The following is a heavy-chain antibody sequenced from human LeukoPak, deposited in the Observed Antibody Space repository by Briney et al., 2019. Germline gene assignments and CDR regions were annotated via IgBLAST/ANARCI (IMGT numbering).Heavy chain of an antibody. CDR2: IYYSGST. J-gene: IGHJ3*02. CDR3: ARETTVVTPGRSDVFDI. Sequence: SETLSVTCTVPGGSISSHYWNWIRQPPGKGLEWIGYIYYSGSTNYNPSLKSRVTISVDTSKNQFSLKLSSVTAADTAVYYCARETTVVTPGRSDVFDIWGQGTMVTVSS. D-gene: IGHD4-23*01. V-gene: IGHV4-59*11. CDR1: GGSISSHY.